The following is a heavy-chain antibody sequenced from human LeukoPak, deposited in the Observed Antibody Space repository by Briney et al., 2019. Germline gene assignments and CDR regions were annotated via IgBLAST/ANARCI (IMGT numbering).Heavy chain of an antibody. V-gene: IGHV4-34*01. J-gene: IGHJ4*02. CDR2: INHSGSA. D-gene: IGHD4-17*01. CDR3: ARGPGINYGDPFDY. Sequence: SETLSLTCAVYGGSFSGYYWSWIRQPPGKGLEWIGEINHSGSANYNPSLKSRVTISVDTSKNQFSLKLSSVTAADTAVYYCARGPGINYGDPFDYWGQGTLVTVSS. CDR1: GGSFSGYY.